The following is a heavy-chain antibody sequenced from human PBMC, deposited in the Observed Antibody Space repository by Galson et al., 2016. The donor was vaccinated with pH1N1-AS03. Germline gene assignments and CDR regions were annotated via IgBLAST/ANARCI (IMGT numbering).Heavy chain of an antibody. CDR2: VIPLSGTT. D-gene: IGHD2/OR15-2a*01. Sequence: SVKVSCKASAGTFATFAVSWVRQARGQGLEWMGGVIPLSGTTNYAQKFQGRVTITADDSTGTAYMELSSLSSDDTAVYYCARDRYRDTSTDFYESAYWGQGTLVTVSS. CDR1: AGTFATFA. J-gene: IGHJ4*02. V-gene: IGHV1-69*13. CDR3: ARDRYRDTSTDFYESAY.